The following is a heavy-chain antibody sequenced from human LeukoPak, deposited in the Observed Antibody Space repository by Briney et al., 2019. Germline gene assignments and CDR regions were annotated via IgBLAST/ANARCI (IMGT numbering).Heavy chain of an antibody. CDR1: GGSVSSGSYY. J-gene: IGHJ6*02. CDR3: ARDRSNWNDVPDYYYYGMDV. Sequence: SETLSLTCTVSGGSVSSGSYYWSWIRQPPGKGLEWIGYIYYSGSTNYNPSLKSRVTISVDTSKNQSSLKLSSVTAADTAVYYCARDRSNWNDVPDYYYYGMDVWGQGTTVTVSS. CDR2: IYYSGST. D-gene: IGHD1-20*01. V-gene: IGHV4-61*01.